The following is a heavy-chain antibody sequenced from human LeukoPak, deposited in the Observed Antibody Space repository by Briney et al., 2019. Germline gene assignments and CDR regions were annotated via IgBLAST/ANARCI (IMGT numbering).Heavy chain of an antibody. CDR2: INPNSGGT. CDR3: AGAGYSYGYYGMDA. V-gene: IGHV1-2*02. CDR1: GYTFTGYY. J-gene: IGHJ6*02. Sequence: ASVKVSCKASGYTFTGYYMHWVRQAPGQGLEWMGWINPNSGGTNYAQKFQGRVTMTRDTSISTAYMELSRLRSDDTAVYYCAGAGYSYGYYGMDAWGQGTTVTVSS. D-gene: IGHD5-18*01.